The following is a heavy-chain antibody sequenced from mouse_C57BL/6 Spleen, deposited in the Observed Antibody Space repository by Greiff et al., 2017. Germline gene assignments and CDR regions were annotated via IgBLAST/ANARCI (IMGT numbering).Heavy chain of an antibody. Sequence: QVQLQQSGAELARPGASVKMSCKASGYTFTSYTMHWVKQRPGQGLEWIGYINPSSGYTKYNQKFKDKATLTADKSSSTAYMQLSSLTSEDSAVYYCARLDDYYAMDYWGQGTSVTVSS. J-gene: IGHJ4*01. CDR1: GYTFTSYT. CDR3: ARLDDYYAMDY. V-gene: IGHV1-4*01. CDR2: INPSSGYT.